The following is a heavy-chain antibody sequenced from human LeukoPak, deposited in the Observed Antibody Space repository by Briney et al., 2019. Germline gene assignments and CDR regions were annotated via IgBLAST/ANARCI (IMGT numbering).Heavy chain of an antibody. V-gene: IGHV3-21*01. CDR3: ARGEGLYPEYFQH. CDR1: GFTFTDYW. Sequence: GGSLRLSCAVSGFTFTDYWMNWVRQAPGKGLEWVSSISSSSSYIYYADSVKGRFTISRDNAKNSLYLQMNSLRAEDTAVYYCARGEGLYPEYFQHWGQGTLVTVSS. D-gene: IGHD3-16*02. J-gene: IGHJ1*01. CDR2: ISSSSSYI.